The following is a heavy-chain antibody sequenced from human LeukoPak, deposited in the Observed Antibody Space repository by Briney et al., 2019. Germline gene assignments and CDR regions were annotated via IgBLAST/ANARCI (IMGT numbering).Heavy chain of an antibody. CDR1: GFPFSSYA. CDR2: ISYDGSNK. D-gene: IGHD3-10*01. Sequence: GRSLRLSCAASGFPFSSYAMHWVRQAPGKGLEWVAVISYDGSNKYYADSVKGRFTISRDNSKNTLYLQMNSLRAEDTAVYYCARDERVLLWFGELLDYWGQGTLVTVSS. J-gene: IGHJ4*02. CDR3: ARDERVLLWFGELLDY. V-gene: IGHV3-30*04.